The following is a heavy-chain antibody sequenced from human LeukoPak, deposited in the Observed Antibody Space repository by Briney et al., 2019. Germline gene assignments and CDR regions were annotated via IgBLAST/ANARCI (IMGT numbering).Heavy chain of an antibody. V-gene: IGHV3-23*01. D-gene: IGHD2/OR15-2a*01. CDR2: FSGTSSNT. J-gene: IGHJ5*02. CDR1: GFTFSSYA. Sequence: GGSLRLSCAASGFTFSSYAMSWVRQAPGKGLEWVSTFSGTSSNTYYADSVKGRFTISRDNSKNTLYLQMNSLRAEDTAVYYCASLRGLNDYLVPWGQGTLVTVSS. CDR3: ASLRGLNDYLVP.